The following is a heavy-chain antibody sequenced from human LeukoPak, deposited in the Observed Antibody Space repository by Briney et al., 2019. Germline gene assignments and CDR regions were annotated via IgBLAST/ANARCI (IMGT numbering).Heavy chain of an antibody. CDR1: GGSFSGYY. V-gene: IGHV4-34*01. J-gene: IGHJ4*02. Sequence: PSETLSLTCAVYGGSFSGYYWSWIRQPPGKGLEWIGEINHSGSTNYNPSLKSRVTISVDTSKNQFSLKLSSVTAADTAVYFCARGDAWDPFDYWGQGTLVTVSS. CDR3: ARGDAWDPFDY. CDR2: INHSGST. D-gene: IGHD3-16*01.